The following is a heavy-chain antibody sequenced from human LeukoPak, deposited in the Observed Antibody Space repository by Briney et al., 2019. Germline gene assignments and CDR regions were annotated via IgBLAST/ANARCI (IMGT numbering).Heavy chain of an antibody. J-gene: IGHJ6*03. V-gene: IGHV4-59*01. CDR2: IYYSGST. CDR3: ARDIYYYYMDV. CDR1: GGSISSYY. Sequence: SETLSLTCTVSGGSISSYYWSWIRQPPGKGLEWIGYIYYSGSTNYNPSLKSRVAISVDTSKNQFSLKLSSVTAADTAVYYCARDIYYYYMDVWGKGTTVTISS.